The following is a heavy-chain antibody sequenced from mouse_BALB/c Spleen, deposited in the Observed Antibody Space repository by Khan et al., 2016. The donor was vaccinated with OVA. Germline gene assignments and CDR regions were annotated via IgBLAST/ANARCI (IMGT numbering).Heavy chain of an antibody. Sequence: DLVKPGASVKLSCKASGYTFTSYWINWIKQRPGQGLEWIGRIAPGSGSTYYNEMFKGKATLTVDTSSSPAYIQLSSLSSEDSAVYFCARSDYYGSSLYAMDYWGQGTSVTVSS. V-gene: IGHV1S41*01. CDR1: GYTFTSYW. CDR3: ARSDYYGSSLYAMDY. J-gene: IGHJ4*01. D-gene: IGHD1-1*01. CDR2: IAPGSGST.